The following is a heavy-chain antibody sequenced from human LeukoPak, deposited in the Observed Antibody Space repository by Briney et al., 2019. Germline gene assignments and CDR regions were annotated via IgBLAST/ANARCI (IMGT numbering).Heavy chain of an antibody. Sequence: ASVKVSCKASGGTFSSYAISWVRQAPGQGLEWMGGIIPIFGTANYAQKFQGRVTITADESTSTAYMELSSLRSEDTAVYYCASSLRCSGGSCYSSYYYYYGMDVWGQGTTVTVSS. J-gene: IGHJ6*02. V-gene: IGHV1-69*13. CDR1: GGTFSSYA. CDR2: IIPIFGTA. CDR3: ASSLRCSGGSCYSSYYYYYGMDV. D-gene: IGHD2-15*01.